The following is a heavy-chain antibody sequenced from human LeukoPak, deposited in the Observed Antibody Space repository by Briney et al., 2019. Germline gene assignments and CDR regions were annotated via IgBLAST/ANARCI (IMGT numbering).Heavy chain of an antibody. V-gene: IGHV4-59*11. CDR3: ARGSRQIDY. J-gene: IGHJ4*02. CDR1: GGSISTHY. CDR2: IYFTGST. Sequence: SETLSLTCTVSGGSISTHYWTWVRQPPGKGLEWIGYIYFTGSTNYNPSLKSRVTISVDASKNQFSLKLSSVTDADTAMYYCARGSRQIDYWGQGTLVTVSP.